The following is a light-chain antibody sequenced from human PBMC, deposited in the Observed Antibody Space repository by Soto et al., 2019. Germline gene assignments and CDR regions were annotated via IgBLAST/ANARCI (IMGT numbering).Light chain of an antibody. Sequence: QSVLTQPPSVSGAPGQRVTISCTGSSSNIGAGYDVHWYQQLPGTAPKLLIYGNSNRPSGVPDRFSGSKSGTSASLAITGLKAEDEADYYCQSYDSSLSVYVFGTGTKLTFL. J-gene: IGLJ1*01. CDR1: SSNIGAGYD. CDR3: QSYDSSLSVYV. V-gene: IGLV1-40*01. CDR2: GNS.